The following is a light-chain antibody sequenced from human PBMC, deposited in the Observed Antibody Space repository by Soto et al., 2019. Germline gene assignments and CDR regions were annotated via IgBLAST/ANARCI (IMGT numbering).Light chain of an antibody. J-gene: IGKJ1*01. CDR2: AAY. V-gene: IGKV1-39*01. CDR1: QSISSY. CDR3: QQSYSTLRT. Sequence: DVQMTQSQSSLSASVGDRVTITCRASQSISSYLNWYQQKPGKAHKLLIYAAYSLQSGVPSRFSGSGSGTDFTLTISSLQPEDCATYYCQQSYSTLRTFGQGTKVDI.